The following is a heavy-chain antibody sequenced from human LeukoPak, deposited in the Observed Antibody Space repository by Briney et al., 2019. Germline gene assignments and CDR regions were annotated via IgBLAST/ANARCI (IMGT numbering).Heavy chain of an antibody. CDR1: GFTFSSYG. V-gene: IGHV3-33*06. Sequence: GRSLRLSCAASGFTFSSYGMHWVRQAPGKGLEWVAVIWYDGSNKYYADSVKGRFTISRDNSKNTLYLQMNSLRAEDTAVYYCAKPDSSSTFDYWGQGTLVTVSS. D-gene: IGHD6-6*01. J-gene: IGHJ4*02. CDR2: IWYDGSNK. CDR3: AKPDSSSTFDY.